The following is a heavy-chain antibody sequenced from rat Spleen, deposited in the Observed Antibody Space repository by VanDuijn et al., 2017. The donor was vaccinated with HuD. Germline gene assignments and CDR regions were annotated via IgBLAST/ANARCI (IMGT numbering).Heavy chain of an antibody. CDR1: GFIFSNYG. Sequence: EVQLVESGGGLVQPGRSLKLSCAASGFIFSNYGMAWVRQAPTKGLEWVTTISFDGSSTYYRDSVKGRFTISRDNAKSTLYLQMHSLRPEDTATYYCTTLSLFWGPGTMVTVSS. J-gene: IGHJ1*01. CDR3: TTLSLF. V-gene: IGHV5-29*01. CDR2: ISFDGSST.